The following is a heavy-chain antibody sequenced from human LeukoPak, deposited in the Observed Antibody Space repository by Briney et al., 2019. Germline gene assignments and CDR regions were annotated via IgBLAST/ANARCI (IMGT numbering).Heavy chain of an antibody. CDR3: ARRGNYPDNYFDY. V-gene: IGHV3-21*01. D-gene: IGHD1-7*01. CDR2: ISGDSTYI. Sequence: GGSLRLSCAASGFTFASYSMNWVRQAPGKGLEWVSSISGDSTYIYNAGSVKGRFTSSRDNAQASLYMQMISLRADDTAVYYCARRGNYPDNYFDYWGQGTLVTVSS. CDR1: GFTFASYS. J-gene: IGHJ4*02.